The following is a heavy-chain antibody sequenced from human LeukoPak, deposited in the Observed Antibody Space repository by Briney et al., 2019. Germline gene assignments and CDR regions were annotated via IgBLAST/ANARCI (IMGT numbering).Heavy chain of an antibody. Sequence: GGSLRLSCAASGFTFSTYGMHWVRQAPGKGLEWVAFIRYDGSNKYYADSVKGRFTISRDNSKSTLYLQMSSLRAGDTAVYYCAGYSSGWYRVLYFFDSWGQGTLVTVSS. J-gene: IGHJ4*02. V-gene: IGHV3-30*02. CDR1: GFTFSTYG. D-gene: IGHD6-19*01. CDR2: IRYDGSNK. CDR3: AGYSSGWYRVLYFFDS.